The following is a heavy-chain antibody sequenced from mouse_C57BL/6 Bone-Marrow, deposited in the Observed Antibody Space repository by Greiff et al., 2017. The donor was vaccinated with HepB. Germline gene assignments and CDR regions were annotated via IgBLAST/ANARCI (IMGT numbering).Heavy chain of an antibody. CDR3: AKDGKGGY. V-gene: IGHV1-26*01. CDR1: GYTFTDYY. D-gene: IGHD2-1*01. J-gene: IGHJ2*01. CDR2: INPNNGGT. Sequence: EVQLQQSGPELVKPGASVKISCKASGYTFTDYYMNWVKQSHGKSLEWIGDINPNNGGTSYNQKFKGKATLTVDKSSSTAYMELRSLRSEDSAVYYCAKDGKGGYWGQGTTLTVSS.